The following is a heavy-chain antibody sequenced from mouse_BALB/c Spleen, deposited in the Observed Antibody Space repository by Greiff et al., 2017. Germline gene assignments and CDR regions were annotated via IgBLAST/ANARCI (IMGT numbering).Heavy chain of an antibody. CDR2: INSNGGST. Sequence: EVKLVESGGGLVKLGGSLKLSCAASGFTFSSYYMSWVRQTPEKRLELVAAINSNGGSTYYPDTVKGRFTISRDNAKNTLYLQMSSLKSEDTALYYCATYYGNRYWYFDVWGAGTTVTVSS. CDR3: ATYYGNRYWYFDV. CDR1: GFTFSSYY. D-gene: IGHD2-10*01. V-gene: IGHV5-6-2*01. J-gene: IGHJ1*01.